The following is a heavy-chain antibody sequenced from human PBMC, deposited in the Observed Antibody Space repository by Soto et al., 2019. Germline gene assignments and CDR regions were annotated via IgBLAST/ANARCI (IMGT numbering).Heavy chain of an antibody. CDR3: ARVEQWLGTHWFDP. V-gene: IGHV4-59*01. CDR2: IYYSGST. D-gene: IGHD6-19*01. Sequence: XXTLSLHCTVSGGSISSCYWRWIPQPPGKGLEWIGYIYYSGSTNYTPSLKSRVTVSVDTSKNQFSLKLSSVTDADTAVYYCARVEQWLGTHWFDPWGQGTLVTVSS. CDR1: GGSISSCY. J-gene: IGHJ5*02.